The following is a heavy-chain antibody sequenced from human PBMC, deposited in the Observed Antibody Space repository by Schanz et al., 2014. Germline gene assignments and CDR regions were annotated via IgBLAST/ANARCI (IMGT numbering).Heavy chain of an antibody. J-gene: IGHJ4*02. V-gene: IGHV3-7*01. D-gene: IGHD3-16*01. CDR1: GFSFNNYW. Sequence: EVQLVESGGGLVQPGGSLRLSCAASGFSFNNYWMTWFRQAPGKGLEWVAIIIHDGSEKFYVDSVKGRFTISRDNAKNSLYLQMDALRAEDTAVYYCARGTPFLCDYWGQGTLVTVSS. CDR3: ARGTPFLCDY. CDR2: IIHDGSEK.